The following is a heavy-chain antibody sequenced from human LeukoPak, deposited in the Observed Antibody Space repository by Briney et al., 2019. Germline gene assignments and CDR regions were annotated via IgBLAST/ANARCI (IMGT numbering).Heavy chain of an antibody. CDR3: AKGDYYDSSGPGV. V-gene: IGHV3-23*01. J-gene: IGHJ4*02. CDR2: ISGSGGST. Sequence: PGGSLRLSCAASGFSFSSYGMSWVRQAPGKGLEWVSAISGSGGSTYYADSVKGRFTISRDNSKNTLYLQMNSLRAEDTAVYYCAKGDYYDSSGPGVWGQGTLVTVST. CDR1: GFSFSSYG. D-gene: IGHD3-22*01.